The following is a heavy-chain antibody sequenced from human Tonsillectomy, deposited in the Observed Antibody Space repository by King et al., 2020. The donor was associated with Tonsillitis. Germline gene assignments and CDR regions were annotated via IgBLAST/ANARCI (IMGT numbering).Heavy chain of an antibody. CDR1: GFTFSDYY. CDR3: ARDGTAAAGSIFSFYYMDV. J-gene: IGHJ6*03. D-gene: IGHD6-13*01. Sequence: QLVQSGGGLVKPGGSLRLSCAASGFTFSDYYMTWIRQAPGKGLEWVSFISSGGSFTNYTDSVKGRFTISRDNAKNSLYLHTNSLKAEDTAVYYCARDGTAAAGSIFSFYYMDVWGKGTTVTVSS. V-gene: IGHV3-11*05. CDR2: ISSGGSFT.